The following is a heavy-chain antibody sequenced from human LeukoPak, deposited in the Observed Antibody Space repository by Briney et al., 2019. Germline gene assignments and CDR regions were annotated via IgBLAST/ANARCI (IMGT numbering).Heavy chain of an antibody. J-gene: IGHJ4*02. CDR3: ARDGPCSGSPDDY. CDR1: GFTFGDHA. D-gene: IGHD3-10*02. CDR2: IRSKAYGGTT. V-gene: IGHV3-49*03. Sequence: GGSLRLSCTGSGFTFGDHAISWFRQAPGKGLEWVGFIRSKAYGGTTDYAASVKGRFTISRDDSKSVASLQMNSLKTEDTAVYYCARDGPCSGSPDDYWGQGTLVTVSS.